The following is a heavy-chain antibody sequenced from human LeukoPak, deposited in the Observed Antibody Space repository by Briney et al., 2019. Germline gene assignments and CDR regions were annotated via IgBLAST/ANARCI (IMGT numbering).Heavy chain of an antibody. CDR2: INPNSGGT. J-gene: IGHJ4*02. CDR3: ARSSKTYGGFYIY. Sequence: ASVKVSCKASGYTFTGYYMHWVRPAPGQGVEGMGWINPNSGGTNYAKKFQGRVTMTSDTSISTAYMELNGLTSDDTAVYYCARSSKTYGGFYIYWGQGTLVTVSS. CDR1: GYTFTGYY. D-gene: IGHD2-21*01. V-gene: IGHV1-2*02.